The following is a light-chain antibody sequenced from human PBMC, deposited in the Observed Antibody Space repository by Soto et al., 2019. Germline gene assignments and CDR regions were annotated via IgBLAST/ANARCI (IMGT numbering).Light chain of an antibody. V-gene: IGKV3D-15*01. CDR3: QQYKKRPIK. CDR1: QSVSSD. CDR2: GAS. J-gene: IGKJ5*01. Sequence: EIIMTHPPVTLSSSRHLTATLSFRASQSVSSDLAWYQQKPGQAPRLLIYGASTMATGIPARFRGSGSGTEFTLTISSLQSEDFEVYYCQQYKKRPIKFGQGTRLEIK.